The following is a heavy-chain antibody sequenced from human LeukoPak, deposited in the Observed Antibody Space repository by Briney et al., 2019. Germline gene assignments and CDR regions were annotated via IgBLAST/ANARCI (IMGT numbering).Heavy chain of an antibody. CDR1: GDSISFHF. D-gene: IGHD1-26*01. CDR3: ATLGRAAGNAFDI. V-gene: IGHV4-59*11. J-gene: IGHJ3*02. CDR2: TYYGGST. Sequence: SETLSLTCSVSGDSISFHFWSWIRQPPGKGLEWIGHTYYGGSTDYNHSLASRVTVSADTSKNQFSLKLSSVTAADTAVYYCATLGRAAGNAFDIWGQVTVVIVSS.